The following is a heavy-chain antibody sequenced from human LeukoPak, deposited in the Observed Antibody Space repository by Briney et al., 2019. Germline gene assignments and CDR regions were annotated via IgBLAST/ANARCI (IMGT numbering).Heavy chain of an antibody. V-gene: IGHV4-31*03. CDR3: ARVVSAVHGDFFDY. J-gene: IGHJ4*02. CDR1: GGSISSGGYY. Sequence: SQTLSLTCTVSGGSISSGGYYWSWIRQHPGKGLEWIGYIYYSGSTYYNPSLKSRVTISVDTSKNQFSLKLSSVTAADTAVYYCARVVSAVHGDFFDYWGQGTLVTVSS. D-gene: IGHD4-17*01. CDR2: IYYSGST.